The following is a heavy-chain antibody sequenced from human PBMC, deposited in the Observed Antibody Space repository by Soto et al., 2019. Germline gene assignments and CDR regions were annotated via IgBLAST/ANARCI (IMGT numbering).Heavy chain of an antibody. J-gene: IGHJ6*02. CDR2: IYSGGST. D-gene: IGHD6-19*01. CDR1: GGTFSSNY. V-gene: IGHV3-53*01. Sequence: HPGGSLRLSCAASGGTFSSNYMSWVRQAPGKGLEWVSVIYSGGSTYYADSVKGRFTISRDNSKNTLYLQMNSLRAEGTAVYYCASSGIAVAADYYYYGMDVWGQGTTVTVSS. CDR3: ASSGIAVAADYYYYGMDV.